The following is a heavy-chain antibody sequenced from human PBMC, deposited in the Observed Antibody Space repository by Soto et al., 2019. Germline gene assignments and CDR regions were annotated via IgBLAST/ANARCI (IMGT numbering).Heavy chain of an antibody. CDR3: ARALSSAAGLYFDY. CDR1: GGSISSYY. D-gene: IGHD6-13*01. CDR2: IHTTENT. J-gene: IGHJ4*02. Sequence: TVSGGSISSYYWSWLRQPAGKGLEWIGRIHTTENTNYNPSLKSRVTMSVDTSNNQFSLRLSSLTAADTAVYYCARALSSAAGLYFDYWGQGTLVTVSS. V-gene: IGHV4-4*07.